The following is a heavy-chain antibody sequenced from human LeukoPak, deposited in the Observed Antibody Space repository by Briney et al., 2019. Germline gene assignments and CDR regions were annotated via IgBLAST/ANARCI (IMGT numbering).Heavy chain of an antibody. Sequence: PGGSLRLSCAASGFTFSSYWMSWVRQAPGKGLEWVANIKQDGSEKYYVDSVKGRFTISRDNAKNSLYLQMNSLRAEDTAVYYCASDMFDFWSGYPIYYYYYGMDVWGQGTTVTVSS. V-gene: IGHV3-7*01. CDR3: ASDMFDFWSGYPIYYYYYGMDV. D-gene: IGHD3-3*01. CDR1: GFTFSSYW. CDR2: IKQDGSEK. J-gene: IGHJ6*02.